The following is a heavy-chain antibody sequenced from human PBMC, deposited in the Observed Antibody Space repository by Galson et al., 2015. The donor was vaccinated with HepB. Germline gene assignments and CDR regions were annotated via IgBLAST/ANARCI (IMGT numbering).Heavy chain of an antibody. Sequence: ETLSLTCTVSGGSISSYYWSWIRQPPGKGLEWIGYIYHSGSTNYNPSLKSRVTISVDTSKNQFSLKLSPVTAADTAVYYCARQRGFVDAFDIWGQGTTVTVSS. CDR2: IYHSGST. J-gene: IGHJ3*02. CDR3: ARQRGFVDAFDI. V-gene: IGHV4-59*01. CDR1: GGSISSYY. D-gene: IGHD2-21*01.